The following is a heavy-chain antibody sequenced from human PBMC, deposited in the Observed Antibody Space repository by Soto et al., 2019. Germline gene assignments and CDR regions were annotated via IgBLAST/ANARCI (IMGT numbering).Heavy chain of an antibody. V-gene: IGHV4-39*01. J-gene: IGHJ3*02. CDR3: ARRLRGSLDAFDI. D-gene: IGHD3-10*01. CDR2: IYYSGST. Sequence: SETLSLTCTVSGGSISSSSYYWGWIRQPPGKGLEWIGSIYYSGSTYYNPSPKSRVTISVDTSKNQFSLKLSSVTAADTAVYYCARRLRGSLDAFDIWGQGTMVTVSS. CDR1: GGSISSSSYY.